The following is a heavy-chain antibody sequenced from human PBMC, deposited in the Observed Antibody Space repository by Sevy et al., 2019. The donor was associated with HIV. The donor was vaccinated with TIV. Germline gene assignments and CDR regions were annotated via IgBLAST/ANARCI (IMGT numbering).Heavy chain of an antibody. CDR1: GFTFSGSA. J-gene: IGHJ3*02. Sequence: GGSLRLSCAASGFTFSGSAMHWVRQASGKGLEWVGRIRSKANGYATAYAASVKGRFTISRDDSKKTAYLQMNSLKTEETAGYYCTSPRFLEWLSAFDIWGQGTMVTVSS. V-gene: IGHV3-73*01. CDR2: IRSKANGYAT. CDR3: TSPRFLEWLSAFDI. D-gene: IGHD3-3*01.